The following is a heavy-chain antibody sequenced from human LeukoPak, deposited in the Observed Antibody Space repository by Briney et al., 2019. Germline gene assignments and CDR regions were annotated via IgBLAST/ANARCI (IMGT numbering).Heavy chain of an antibody. J-gene: IGHJ4*02. V-gene: IGHV3-30*18. Sequence: GGSLRLSCAASGFTLSSYGMHWVRQAPGKGMEWVAVISYDGSNKYYADSVNGRFTISRDNSKNTLYLQMNSLRAEDTAVYYCAKDGVLLWFGELSTNNFDYWGQGTLVSVSS. CDR1: GFTLSSYG. CDR3: AKDGVLLWFGELSTNNFDY. D-gene: IGHD3-10*01. CDR2: ISYDGSNK.